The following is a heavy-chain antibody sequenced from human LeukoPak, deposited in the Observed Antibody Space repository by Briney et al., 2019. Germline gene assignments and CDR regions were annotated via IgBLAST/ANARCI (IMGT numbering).Heavy chain of an antibody. Sequence: NPGGSLRLSCAASGFSFSSYGMHWVRQAPGKGLEWVAIIWYDGRNKYYADSVKGRFTISRDNSKNTLHLQMNSLRDEDTAVYYCAKDWGLSSSYYLDSWGQGTLVLVSS. V-gene: IGHV3-33*06. CDR2: IWYDGRNK. J-gene: IGHJ4*02. CDR1: GFSFSSYG. CDR3: AKDWGLSSSYYLDS. D-gene: IGHD3-16*01.